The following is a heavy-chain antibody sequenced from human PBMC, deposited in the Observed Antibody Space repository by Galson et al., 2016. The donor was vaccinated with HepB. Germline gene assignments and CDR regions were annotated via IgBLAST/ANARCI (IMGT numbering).Heavy chain of an antibody. Sequence: SETLSLTCIVSGGSISSDYYWGWIRQPPGRGLEWIGYISYSGSTNYSPSLKSRVTISVDTSKNQFSLKLSSVTAADTAVYYCARDRRLTTPTSYHYYGMDDWGQGTTVTVSS. CDR2: ISYSGST. D-gene: IGHD4/OR15-4a*01. CDR3: ARDRRLTTPTSYHYYGMDD. CDR1: GGSISSDYY. V-gene: IGHV4-59*01. J-gene: IGHJ6*02.